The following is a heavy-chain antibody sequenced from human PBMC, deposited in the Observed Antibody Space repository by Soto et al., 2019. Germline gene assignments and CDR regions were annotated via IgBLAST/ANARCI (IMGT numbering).Heavy chain of an antibody. CDR2: INHGRST. D-gene: IGHD5-12*01. J-gene: IGHJ4*02. Sequence: QVQLRQWGAGLLKPSETLSLRCAVYGGSLSDYSWSWIRQSPEKGLEWIGEINHGRSTKYNPSLKSRVNISVDTSKSQVSLILTSATAADTAVYRCARGGGKSGYFFDYWGRGTLVTVSS. V-gene: IGHV4-34*02. CDR1: GGSLSDYS. CDR3: ARGGGKSGYFFDY.